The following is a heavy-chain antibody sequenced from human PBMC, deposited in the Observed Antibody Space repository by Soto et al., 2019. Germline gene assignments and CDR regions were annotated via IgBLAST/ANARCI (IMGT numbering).Heavy chain of an antibody. CDR2: INGRSNYV. CDR3: AREDGVVGSSSAFDL. J-gene: IGHJ4*02. V-gene: IGHV3-21*01. Sequence: VESGGGLVKPGGSLRLSCVFSGFTFSTYTMNWVRQAPGKGLEWVSSINGRSNYVYYADSVKGRFTISRDNAKNSLYLQMNRLRAEDTAIYYCAREDGVVGSSSAFDLWGRGTLVTVSS. D-gene: IGHD1-26*01. CDR1: GFTFSTYT.